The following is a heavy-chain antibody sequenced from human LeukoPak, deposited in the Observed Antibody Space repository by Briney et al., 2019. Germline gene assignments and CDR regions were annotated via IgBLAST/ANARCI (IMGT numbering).Heavy chain of an antibody. CDR3: ARDNGIVAPSIPLDYEG. CDR1: GFTFSSYA. D-gene: IGHD5-12*01. Sequence: GGSLRLSCAASGFTFSSYAMSWVRQAPGKGLEWVSAISESGGSTFYADSVKGRFTISRDNSKNTLYLQMNRLRAEDTAIYYRARDNGIVAPSIPLDYEGRGKGTIVT. V-gene: IGHV3-23*01. J-gene: IGHJ6*03. CDR2: ISESGGST.